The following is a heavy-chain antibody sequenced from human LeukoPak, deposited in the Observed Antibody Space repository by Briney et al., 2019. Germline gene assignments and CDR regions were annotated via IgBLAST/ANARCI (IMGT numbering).Heavy chain of an antibody. CDR3: AHFRGGAFDF. CDR1: GGTISSGSYY. J-gene: IGHJ3*01. D-gene: IGHD3-16*01. Sequence: PSETLSLTCTVSGGTISSGSYYWGWIRQPPGKGLEWIGSIYYSGSTYYNPSLKSRVTISEDTSKNQFALKLSSVTAADTAVYYCAHFRGGAFDFWGQGTMVTVSA. CDR2: IYYSGST. V-gene: IGHV4-39*01.